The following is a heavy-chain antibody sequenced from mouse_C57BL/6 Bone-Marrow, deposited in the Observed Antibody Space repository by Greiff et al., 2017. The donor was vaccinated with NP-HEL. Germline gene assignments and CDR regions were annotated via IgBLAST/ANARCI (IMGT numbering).Heavy chain of an antibody. Sequence: VQLQQPGAELVRPGSSVKLSCKASGYTFTSYWMDWVKQRPGQGLEWIGNIYPSDSETHYNQKFKDKATLTVDKSSSTAYMQRSSLTSEDSAVYYCARNYGNPYWYFDVWGTGTTVTVSS. J-gene: IGHJ1*03. CDR1: GYTFTSYW. CDR2: IYPSDSET. CDR3: ARNYGNPYWYFDV. D-gene: IGHD1-1*01. V-gene: IGHV1-61*01.